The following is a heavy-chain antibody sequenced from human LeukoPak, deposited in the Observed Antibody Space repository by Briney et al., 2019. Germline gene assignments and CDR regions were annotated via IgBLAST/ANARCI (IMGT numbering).Heavy chain of an antibody. D-gene: IGHD3-10*01. Sequence: SETLSLTCSVSGGSVTSSTYYWGWIRQPPGKGLEWIGTIDNSGTTYYNPPLKSRVSISLDTSKNHLSLSLSSVTAADTAVYYCARTRTAFGAFDIWGQGTMVTVSS. CDR3: ARTRTAFGAFDI. CDR2: IDNSGTT. V-gene: IGHV4-39*07. CDR1: GGSVTSSTYY. J-gene: IGHJ3*02.